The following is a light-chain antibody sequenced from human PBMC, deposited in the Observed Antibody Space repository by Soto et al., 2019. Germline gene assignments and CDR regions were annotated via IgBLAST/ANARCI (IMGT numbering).Light chain of an antibody. CDR1: SSNIGTNY. J-gene: IGLJ1*01. V-gene: IGLV1-47*01. CDR3: AAWDDRLRGLYV. CDR2: RNN. Sequence: QSVLTQPPSASGTPGQRVTISCSGSSSNIGTNYVYWYQQLPGTAPKLLIYRNNQRPSGVPDRFSGSKSGTSASLASSGLRSEDEDDYYCAAWDDRLRGLYVFGIGTKLTVL.